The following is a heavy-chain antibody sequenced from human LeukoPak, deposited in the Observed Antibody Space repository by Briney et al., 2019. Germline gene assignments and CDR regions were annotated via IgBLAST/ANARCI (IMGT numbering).Heavy chain of an antibody. CDR3: AKARYCSGGSCHRGFDP. CDR1: GFTVSSNY. CDR2: IYSGGST. D-gene: IGHD2-15*01. J-gene: IGHJ5*02. Sequence: GGSLRLSCAASGFTVSSNYMSWVRQAPGKGLEWVSVIYSGGSTYYADSVKGRFTISRDNSKNTLYLQMNSLRAEDTAVYYCAKARYCSGGSCHRGFDPWGQGTLVTVSS. V-gene: IGHV3-53*01.